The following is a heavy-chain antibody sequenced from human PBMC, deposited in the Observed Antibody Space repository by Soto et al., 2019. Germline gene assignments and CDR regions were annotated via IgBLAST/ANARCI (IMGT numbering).Heavy chain of an antibody. D-gene: IGHD5-18*01. CDR3: VRNGVTNTWYGEGLDY. Sequence: ASVKVSCKASGYTFTSYGISWVRQAPGQGLEWMGWISPFNGNTNSAQNFQGRVTMTTDTSTSTAYMELRSLRSDDTAVYYCVRNGVTNTWYGEGLDYWGQGTLVTVSS. CDR1: GYTFTSYG. CDR2: ISPFNGNT. J-gene: IGHJ4*02. V-gene: IGHV1-18*01.